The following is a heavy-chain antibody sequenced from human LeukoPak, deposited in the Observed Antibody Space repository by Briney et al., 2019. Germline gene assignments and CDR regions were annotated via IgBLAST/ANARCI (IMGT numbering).Heavy chain of an antibody. CDR2: INSDGSST. V-gene: IGHV3-74*01. J-gene: IGHJ4*02. Sequence: GPCLRLAWASAGLTVGSYWMRWVRHAPGKRLVWVSRINSDGSSTSYADSVKGRFTISRDNAKNTLYLQMNSLRAEDTAVYYCAREYYGSGSFWGQGTLVSVSS. D-gene: IGHD3-10*01. CDR1: GLTVGSYW. CDR3: AREYYGSGSF.